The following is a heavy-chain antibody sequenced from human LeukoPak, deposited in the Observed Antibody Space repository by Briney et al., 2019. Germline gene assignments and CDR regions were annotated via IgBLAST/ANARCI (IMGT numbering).Heavy chain of an antibody. CDR2: NSGRSSYI. J-gene: IGHJ6*03. V-gene: IGHV3-21*04. Sequence: NSGRSSYIYYADSVKGRFTISRGNADNSVFLQMNSLRADDTGVYFCARFTPYMDVWGKGTTVTISS. CDR3: ARFTPYMDV.